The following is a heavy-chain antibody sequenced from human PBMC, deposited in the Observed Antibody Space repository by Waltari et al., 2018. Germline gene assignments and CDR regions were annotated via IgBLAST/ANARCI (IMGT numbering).Heavy chain of an antibody. D-gene: IGHD3-3*01. CDR2: IYYSGST. J-gene: IGHJ6*02. CDR3: ARDKGYYDCWSGYRRGYYYYYGMDV. CDR1: GGSISSYY. V-gene: IGHV4-59*01. Sequence: QVQLQESGPGLVKPSETLSLTCTVSGGSISSYYWSWIRQPPGKGLEWIGYIYYSGSTNYNPSLKSRVTISVDTSKNQFSLKLSSVTAADTAVYYCARDKGYYDCWSGYRRGYYYYYGMDVWGQGTTVTVSS.